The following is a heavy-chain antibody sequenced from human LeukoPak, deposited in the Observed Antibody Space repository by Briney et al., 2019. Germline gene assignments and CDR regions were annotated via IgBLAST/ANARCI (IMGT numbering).Heavy chain of an antibody. CDR1: GFTVSSNY. D-gene: IGHD2-21*01. CDR3: AKGMGDSVGYFDY. Sequence: GGSLRLSCAASGFTVSSNYMSWVRRAPGKGLEWVSLIYGGGSTYYADSVKGRFTVSRDNSKNTLYLQMNSLRAEDTAVYYCAKGMGDSVGYFDYWGQGTLVTVSS. J-gene: IGHJ4*02. V-gene: IGHV3-53*01. CDR2: IYGGGST.